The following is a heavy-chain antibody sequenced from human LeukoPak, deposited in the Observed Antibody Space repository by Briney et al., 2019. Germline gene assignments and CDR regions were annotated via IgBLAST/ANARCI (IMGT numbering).Heavy chain of an antibody. CDR3: ARDPYGSGSYPYYFDY. CDR2: IYYSGST. CDR1: GGSISSSSYY. D-gene: IGHD3-10*01. V-gene: IGHV4-61*01. Sequence: SETLSLTCTVSGGSISSSSYYWSWIRQPPGKGLEWIGYIYYSGSTNYNPSLKSRVTISVDTSKNQFSLKLSSVTAADTAVYYCARDPYGSGSYPYYFDYWGQGTLVTVSS. J-gene: IGHJ4*02.